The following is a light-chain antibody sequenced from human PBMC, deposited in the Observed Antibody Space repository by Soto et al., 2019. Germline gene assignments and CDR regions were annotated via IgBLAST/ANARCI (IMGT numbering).Light chain of an antibody. J-gene: IGKJ3*01. CDR1: QTISSW. Sequence: DIQMTQSPFTLSASVGDRVTITCRASQTISSWLAWYQQIPGKAPKLLIYDASNLESGVPSRFSGSGSGTEFTLTISSLQPEDFAVYYCQQRSNWPLVTFGPGTRVDVK. CDR3: QQRSNWPLVT. V-gene: IGKV1-5*01. CDR2: DAS.